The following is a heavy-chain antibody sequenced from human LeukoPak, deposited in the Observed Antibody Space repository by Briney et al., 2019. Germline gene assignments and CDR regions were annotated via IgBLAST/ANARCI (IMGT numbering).Heavy chain of an antibody. CDR2: IYYSGST. J-gene: IGHJ3*02. CDR3: ARGVLGAVTFDI. D-gene: IGHD6-19*01. Sequence: PSETLSLTCTVSGGSISSYYWSWIRQPPGKGLEWIGCIYYSGSTNYNPSLKSRVTITVDTSKNQFSLKLSSVTAADTAVYYCARGVLGAVTFDIWGQGTMVTVSS. V-gene: IGHV4-59*01. CDR1: GGSISSYY.